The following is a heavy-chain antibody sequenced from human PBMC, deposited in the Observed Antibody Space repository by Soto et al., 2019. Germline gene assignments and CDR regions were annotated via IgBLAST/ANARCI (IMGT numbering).Heavy chain of an antibody. CDR1: GYSFTSYW. D-gene: IGHD5-18*01. Sequence: GESPMISCKGSGYSFTSYWISWVRQMPGKGLGWVRRIDLSYSYTNYSPSVQGHVTISADKSTSTADLQWSSVMASDTAMYYFARPRIQYSYGPGSVDYYGMDVWGQGTTVTVSS. V-gene: IGHV5-10-1*01. CDR2: IDLSYSYT. CDR3: ARPRIQYSYGPGSVDYYGMDV. J-gene: IGHJ6*02.